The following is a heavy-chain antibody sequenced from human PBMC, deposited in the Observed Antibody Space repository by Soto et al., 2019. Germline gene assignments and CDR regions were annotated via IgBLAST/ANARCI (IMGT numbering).Heavy chain of an antibody. D-gene: IGHD6-13*01. CDR3: ARQDLIAAAAQDGDY. V-gene: IGHV4-39*01. CDR1: GGSIIGSRYY. CDR2: FYYSGTT. J-gene: IGHJ4*02. Sequence: SETLSLTCTVSGGSIIGSRYYWGWIRQPPGKGLEWIGSFYYSGTTYYNPSLKSRVTISADPSKNQFSLKLSSVTAADTAVYYCARQDLIAAAAQDGDYWGQGTLVTVSS.